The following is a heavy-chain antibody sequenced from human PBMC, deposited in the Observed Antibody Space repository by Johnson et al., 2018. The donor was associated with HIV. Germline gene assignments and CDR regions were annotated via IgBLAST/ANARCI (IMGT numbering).Heavy chain of an antibody. J-gene: IGHJ3*01. D-gene: IGHD6-19*01. V-gene: IGHV3-7*01. Sequence: EVQLVESGGGVVQPGRSLRLSCAASGFTFSNYWMTWVRQAPGKGLEWVANIKQDGSEKYYVDSVKGRFTISRDNAKTSLYLQMNSLRAEDTALYYCARDKVWQWLSDGSYPPDAFDVWGQGTMVTVSS. CDR1: GFTFSNYW. CDR2: IKQDGSEK. CDR3: ARDKVWQWLSDGSYPPDAFDV.